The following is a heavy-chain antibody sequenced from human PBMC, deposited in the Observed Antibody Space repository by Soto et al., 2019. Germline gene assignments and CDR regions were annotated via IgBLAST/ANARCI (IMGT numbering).Heavy chain of an antibody. Sequence: SVKVSCKASGGSLNSYAISWVRQAPGQGLEWMGGIIPMFGTSKYAQKFQGQVTISADKSISTAYLQWSSLKASDTAMYYCARTSAAGKYYYGMDVWGQGTTVTVSS. CDR2: IIPMFGTS. CDR3: ARTSAAGKYYYGMDV. J-gene: IGHJ6*02. D-gene: IGHD6-13*01. V-gene: IGHV1-69*06. CDR1: GGSLNSYA.